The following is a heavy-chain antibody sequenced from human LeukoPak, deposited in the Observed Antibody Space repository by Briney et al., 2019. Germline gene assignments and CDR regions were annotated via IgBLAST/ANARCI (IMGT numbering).Heavy chain of an antibody. CDR2: ISYDGSNK. Sequence: GGSLRLSCAASGFTFSSYGMHWVRQAPGKGLEWVAVISYDGSNKYYADSVKGRFTISRDNSKNTLYLQMNSLRAEDTAVYYCATDGVGNSGSYLTTYFDYWGQGTLVTVSS. CDR1: GFTFSSYG. D-gene: IGHD1-26*01. CDR3: ATDGVGNSGSYLTTYFDY. J-gene: IGHJ4*02. V-gene: IGHV3-30*03.